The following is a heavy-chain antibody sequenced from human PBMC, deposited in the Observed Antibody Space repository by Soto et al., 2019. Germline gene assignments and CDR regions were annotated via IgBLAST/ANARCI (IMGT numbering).Heavy chain of an antibody. CDR2: IWYDGSNK. CDR3: ARDGSGSYYNGYAFDI. V-gene: IGHV3-33*01. J-gene: IGHJ3*02. Sequence: QVQLVESGGGVVQPGRSLRLFCAASGFTFSSYGMHWVRQAPGKGLEWVAVIWYDGSNKYYADSVKGRFTISRDNSKNTLYLQMNSLRAEDTAVYYCARDGSGSYYNGYAFDIWGQGTMVTVSS. CDR1: GFTFSSYG. D-gene: IGHD3-10*01.